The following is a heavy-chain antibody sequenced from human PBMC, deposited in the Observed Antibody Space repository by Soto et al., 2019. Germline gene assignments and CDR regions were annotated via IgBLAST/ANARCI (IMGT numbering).Heavy chain of an antibody. Sequence: SETLSLTCTASGGSISSNYWTWIRQPPGKGLEWIGYVYNSGSTNYNPSLKSRVTISEDTSKSQFSLKVNSMTAADTAVYYCARYRREAVAGYTLDNWGQGISVTVSS. CDR3: ARYRREAVAGYTLDN. CDR1: GGSISSNY. J-gene: IGHJ4*02. V-gene: IGHV4-59*01. CDR2: VYNSGST. D-gene: IGHD6-13*01.